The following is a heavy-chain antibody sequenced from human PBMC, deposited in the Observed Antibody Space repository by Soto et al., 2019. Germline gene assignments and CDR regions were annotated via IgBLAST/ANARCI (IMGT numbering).Heavy chain of an antibody. V-gene: IGHV3-30*18. D-gene: IGHD6-19*01. Sequence: PGGSLRLSCAASGFTFSTYSMNWVRQAPGKGLEWVADINSNGSIKYYADSVKGRFTISRDNSKNTLYLQMNSLRAEDTAVYYCAKGGRAVAATNAFDIWGQGTMVTVSS. J-gene: IGHJ3*02. CDR2: INSNGSIK. CDR3: AKGGRAVAATNAFDI. CDR1: GFTFSTYS.